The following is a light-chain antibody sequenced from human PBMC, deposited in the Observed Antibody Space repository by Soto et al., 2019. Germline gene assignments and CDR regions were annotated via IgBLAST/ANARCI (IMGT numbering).Light chain of an antibody. Sequence: DIQVTQSPSSLSASIGDRVTITCRASQSIDNLLNWYQQRPGKAPKLLIYDASSLYSGVPSRFSGSGSGTDFTLTISSLQPEDFATYYCQQSYSTPRTFGPGTKVDIK. V-gene: IGKV1-39*01. CDR1: QSIDNL. J-gene: IGKJ1*01. CDR2: DAS. CDR3: QQSYSTPRT.